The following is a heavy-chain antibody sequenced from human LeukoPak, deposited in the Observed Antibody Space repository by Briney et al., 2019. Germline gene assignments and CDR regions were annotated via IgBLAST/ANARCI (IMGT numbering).Heavy chain of an antibody. J-gene: IGHJ4*02. CDR3: AKDYRWGFDY. V-gene: IGHV3-30*02. CDR2: IRTQASKT. Sequence: GGSLRLSCVASGFTFSTYNMYWVRQAPGKGLEWVAFIRTQASKTYYEDSVKGRFTISRDNSKSTLYLQMNGLRVEDTALYYCAKDYRWGFDYWGQGSLVTVSS. CDR1: GFTFSTYN. D-gene: IGHD7-27*01.